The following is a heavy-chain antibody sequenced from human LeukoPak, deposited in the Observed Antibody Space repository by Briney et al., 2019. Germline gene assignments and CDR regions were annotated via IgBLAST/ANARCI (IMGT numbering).Heavy chain of an antibody. CDR2: INPSVGST. Sequence: ASVKVSCKASGYTFTSYYMHWVRQAPGQGLEWMGIINPSVGSTSYAQKFQGRVTITADKSTSTAYMELSSLRSEDTAVYSCASTGYSSSADRFDYWGQGTLVTVSS. V-gene: IGHV1-46*01. CDR3: ASTGYSSSADRFDY. J-gene: IGHJ4*02. CDR1: GYTFTSYY. D-gene: IGHD6-6*01.